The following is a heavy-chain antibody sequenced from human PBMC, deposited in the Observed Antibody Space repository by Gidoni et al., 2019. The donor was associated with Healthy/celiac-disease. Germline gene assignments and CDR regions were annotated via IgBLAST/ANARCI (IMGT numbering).Heavy chain of an antibody. J-gene: IGHJ4*02. CDR2: ISGSGGST. D-gene: IGHD3-22*01. CDR1: GFTFSRYA. V-gene: IGHV3-23*01. CDR3: AGSVVVVITHY. Sequence: EVQLLEYGGGLVQPGGSRRLSCAASGFTFSRYAMRWVRQAPGKGLEWVSAISGSGGSTYYADSVKGRFTISRDNSKNTLYLQMNSLRAEDTAVYYCAGSVVVVITHYWGQGTLVTVSS.